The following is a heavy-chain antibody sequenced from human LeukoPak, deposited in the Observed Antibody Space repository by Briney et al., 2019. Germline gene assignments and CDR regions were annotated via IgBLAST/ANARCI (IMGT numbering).Heavy chain of an antibody. D-gene: IGHD1-26*01. V-gene: IGHV3-43*02. CDR3: ATWAFYHGLDV. Sequence: GGSLTLSCAASGLAFQAFDMHWVRQAPGKGLEWVSLINSVGTKTYYADSVRGRFTVSRDNSKNSLYLQMNSLRTEDTALYYCATWAFYHGLDVWGQGSTVTISS. CDR1: GLAFQAFD. J-gene: IGHJ6*02. CDR2: INSVGTKT.